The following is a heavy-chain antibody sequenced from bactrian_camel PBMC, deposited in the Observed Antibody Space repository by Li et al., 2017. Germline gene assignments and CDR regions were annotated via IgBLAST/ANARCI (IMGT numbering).Heavy chain of an antibody. CDR3: AATSYGLILSCSAALADFGY. D-gene: IGHD3*01. V-gene: IGHV3S53*01. CDR2: AGDDDVT. CDR1: GDISSPLC. Sequence: HVQMVESGGGSVQAGGSLRLSCLASGDISSPLCMAWFRQAPGKEREGVAAAGDDDVTSYTDSVKGRFAISRDNAKNTVYLQMNSLKPEDTAMYYCAATSYGLILSCSAALADFGYWGQ. J-gene: IGHJ6*01.